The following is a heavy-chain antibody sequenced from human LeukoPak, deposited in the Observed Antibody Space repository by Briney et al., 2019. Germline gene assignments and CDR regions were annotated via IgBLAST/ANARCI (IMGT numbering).Heavy chain of an antibody. CDR1: GYTFTSYA. CDR2: INAGNGNT. CDR3: ARGHKIAAAGRPFDY. V-gene: IGHV1-3*01. J-gene: IGHJ4*02. D-gene: IGHD6-13*01. Sequence: ASVKVSCKASGYTFTSYAMHWVRQAPGQRLEWMGWINAGNGNTKYSQKFQGRVTITRDTSASTAYMELSSLRSEDTAVYYCARGHKIAAAGRPFDYWGQGTLVTVSS.